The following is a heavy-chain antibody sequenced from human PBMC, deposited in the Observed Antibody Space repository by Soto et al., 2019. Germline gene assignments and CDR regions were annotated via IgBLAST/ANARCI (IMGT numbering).Heavy chain of an antibody. CDR3: ARATGGINYFAY. Sequence: QVQLQESGPGLVKPSQTLSLTCTVSGVSIRSGGYYWSWIRQHPGKGLEWIGYFYYNGNNFYNPSLKGRLYLSGDTSTNQFSLKLRSVTAADTAVYYCARATGGINYFAYWGQGTPVSVSS. J-gene: IGHJ4*02. CDR2: FYYNGNN. V-gene: IGHV4-31*03. CDR1: GVSIRSGGYY. D-gene: IGHD3-16*02.